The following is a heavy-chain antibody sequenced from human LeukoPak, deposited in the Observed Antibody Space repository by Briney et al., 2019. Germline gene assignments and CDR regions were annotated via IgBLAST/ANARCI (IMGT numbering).Heavy chain of an antibody. V-gene: IGHV3-9*01. Sequence: PGGSLRLSCAAPGFTFEDHVMHWVRQAPGKGLEWVSSISWSGDRMGYADAVKGRFTISGDNAKNSLFLQMNSLRVEDTALYYCAKDLGGSATTVWGQGTLVTVSS. CDR3: AKDLGGSATTV. D-gene: IGHD2-2*01. J-gene: IGHJ4*02. CDR1: GFTFEDHV. CDR2: ISWSGDRM.